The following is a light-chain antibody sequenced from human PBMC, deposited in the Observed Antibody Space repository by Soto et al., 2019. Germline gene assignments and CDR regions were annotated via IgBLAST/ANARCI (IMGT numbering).Light chain of an antibody. V-gene: IGKV1-39*01. J-gene: IGKJ5*01. CDR1: ESILIH. CDR2: AAS. CDR3: QQTFGNPLVT. Sequence: EIQMTQSPSSLAASILDRVSIICXASESILIHLNWYQQNPGKAPRLLIYAASRLQSGVPSRFSGTGSGTDFTLTISSLQPEDFAIYYCQQTFGNPLVTFGQGTRLEIK.